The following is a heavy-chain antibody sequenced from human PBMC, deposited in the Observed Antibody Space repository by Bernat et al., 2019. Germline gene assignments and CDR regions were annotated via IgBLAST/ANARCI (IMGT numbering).Heavy chain of an antibody. D-gene: IGHD3-10*01. V-gene: IGHV3-48*03. Sequence: EVQLVESGGGLVQPGGSLRLSCAASGFTFSSYEMNWVRQAPGKGLEWVSYISSSGSTIYYANSVKGRLTISSENAKNSLYLKMNSLRAEATAVYYCARDSHVRSVRGGGFDYWGQGTLVTVSS. J-gene: IGHJ4*02. CDR1: GFTFSSYE. CDR3: ARDSHVRSVRGGGFDY. CDR2: ISSSGSTI.